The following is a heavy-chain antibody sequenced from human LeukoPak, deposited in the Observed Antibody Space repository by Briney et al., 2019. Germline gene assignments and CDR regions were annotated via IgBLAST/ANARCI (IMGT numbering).Heavy chain of an antibody. Sequence: SETLSLTCTVSGGSISSYYWSWIRQPPGKGLEWIGYIYYSGSTYYNPSLKSRVTISVDTSKNQFSLKLSSVTAADTAVYYCARAITIFGVGPYGMDVWGQGTTVTVSS. CDR1: GGSISSYY. J-gene: IGHJ6*02. D-gene: IGHD3-3*01. CDR3: ARAITIFGVGPYGMDV. CDR2: IYYSGST. V-gene: IGHV4-59*08.